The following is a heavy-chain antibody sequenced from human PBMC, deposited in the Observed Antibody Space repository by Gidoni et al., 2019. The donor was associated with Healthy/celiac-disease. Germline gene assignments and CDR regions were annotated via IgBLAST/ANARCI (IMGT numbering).Heavy chain of an antibody. V-gene: IGHV3-73*02. D-gene: IGHD2-15*01. CDR1: GFTFSGSA. J-gene: IGHJ3*02. CDR2: IRSKANSYTT. Sequence: EVQLVESGGGLVQPGGALKLSCAASGFTFSGSAMHWVRQASGKGLELVGRIRSKANSYTTAYAASVKGRFTISRDDSKNTAYLQMNSLKTEGTAVYYCTSRLLRGGQLGREGQLLPVDAFDIWGQGTMVTVSS. CDR3: TSRLLRGGQLGREGQLLPVDAFDI.